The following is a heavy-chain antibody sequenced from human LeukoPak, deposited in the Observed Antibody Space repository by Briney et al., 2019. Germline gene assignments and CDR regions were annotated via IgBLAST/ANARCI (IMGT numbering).Heavy chain of an antibody. J-gene: IGHJ4*02. D-gene: IGHD5-12*01. V-gene: IGHV3-74*01. CDR3: ARGKYGGYFIDY. Sequence: GGSLRLSCAASGFTFSRYWMHWVRQAPGKGLVWVSRINNDDSSTSYADSVKGRFTISRDNAKNTVYLQMNSLRAEDTAVYYCARGKYGGYFIDYWGQGTLVTVSS. CDR2: INNDDSST. CDR1: GFTFSRYW.